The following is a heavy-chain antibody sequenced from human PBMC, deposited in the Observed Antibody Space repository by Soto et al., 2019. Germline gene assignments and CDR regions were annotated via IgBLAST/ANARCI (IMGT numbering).Heavy chain of an antibody. CDR2: ISSNGGST. CDR1: GFTFSSYA. J-gene: IGHJ6*02. Sequence: EVQLVESGGGLVQPGGSLRLSCAASGFTFSSYAMHWVRQAPGKGLEYVSAISSNGGSTYYANSVKGRFTISSDNSKNTLYLQMGSLRPEDMAVYYCARDVFDTYGMDVWGQGTTVTVSS. CDR3: ARDVFDTYGMDV. D-gene: IGHD3-16*01. V-gene: IGHV3-64*01.